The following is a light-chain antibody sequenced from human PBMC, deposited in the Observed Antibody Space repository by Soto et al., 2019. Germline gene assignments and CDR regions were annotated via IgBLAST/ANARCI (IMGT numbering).Light chain of an antibody. J-gene: IGLJ1*01. CDR2: DVS. Sequence: QSVLTQPASVSGSPGQSITISCTGTSSGVGSYNYVSWYQHHPGKVPKLMIYDVSSRPSGVSNRFSGSKSGNTASLTISGLQTEDEADYYCSSYTTSETRVFGTGTKVTVL. V-gene: IGLV2-14*03. CDR1: SSGVGSYNY. CDR3: SSYTTSETRV.